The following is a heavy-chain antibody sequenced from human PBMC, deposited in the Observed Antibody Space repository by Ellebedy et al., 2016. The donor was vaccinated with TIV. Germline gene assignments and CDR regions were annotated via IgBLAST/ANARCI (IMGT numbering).Heavy chain of an antibody. Sequence: GESLKISXAASGFPFSSAAMTWVRQAPGKGLEWVSAISRSGNNSFYADSVKGRFTISRNNAKNTVYLQMNSLSAEDSALYYCATPPIPIFGVFDAVWGRGTLVTVSS. CDR1: GFPFSSAA. CDR3: ATPPIPIFGVFDAV. D-gene: IGHD3-3*01. CDR2: ISRSGNNS. J-gene: IGHJ4*02. V-gene: IGHV3-23*01.